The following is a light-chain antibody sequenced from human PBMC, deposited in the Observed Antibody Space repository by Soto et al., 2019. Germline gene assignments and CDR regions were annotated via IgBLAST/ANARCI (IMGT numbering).Light chain of an antibody. V-gene: IGKV1-5*01. Sequence: DIQLTQSPSTLSASVGDRVTLTCRASQSINTWLAWYQQKPGKAPSLLIYDASSLESGVPSRFSGRGAGTEFTIIIRSLQPEDCATYFCQEYSSKFRTFGHGTKVEI. CDR2: DAS. CDR1: QSINTW. CDR3: QEYSSKFRT. J-gene: IGKJ1*01.